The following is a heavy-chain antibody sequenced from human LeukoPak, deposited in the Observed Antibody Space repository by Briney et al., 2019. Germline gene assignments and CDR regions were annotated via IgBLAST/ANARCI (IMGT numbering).Heavy chain of an antibody. CDR1: GYTFTGYY. CDR3: ATPLLYDSSGYTFDY. V-gene: IGHV1-2*02. CDR2: INPNSGGT. J-gene: IGHJ4*02. D-gene: IGHD3-22*01. Sequence: ASVKVSCKASGYTFTGYYMHWVRQDPGHRLEWMGWINPNSGGTNYAQKFQGRVTMTRDTSISTAYMELSSLRSEDTAVYYCATPLLYDSSGYTFDYWGQGTLVTVSS.